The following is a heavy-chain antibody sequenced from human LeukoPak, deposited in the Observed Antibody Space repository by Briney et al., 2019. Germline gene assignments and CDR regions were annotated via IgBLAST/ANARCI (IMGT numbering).Heavy chain of an antibody. D-gene: IGHD3-3*01. CDR3: ASLYDFWSGRDDAFDI. CDR2: IYHSGST. V-gene: IGHV4-61*05. Sequence: PSETLSLTCTVSGGSISSGPYYWSWIRQPPGKGLEWIGEIYHSGSTNYNPSLKSRVTISVDKSKNQFSLKLSSVTAADTAVYYCASLYDFWSGRDDAFDIWGQGTMVTVSS. J-gene: IGHJ3*02. CDR1: GGSISSGPYY.